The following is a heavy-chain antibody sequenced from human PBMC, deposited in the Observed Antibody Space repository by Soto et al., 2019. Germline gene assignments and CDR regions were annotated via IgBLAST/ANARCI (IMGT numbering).Heavy chain of an antibody. CDR2: ISAYNGNT. Sequence: QVQLVQSGAEVKKPGASVKVSCKASGYTFTSYGISWVRQAPGQGLEWMGWISAYNGNTNYAQKRQGRVTMTTYTSTSTDYMEMRSLRSDDTAVYYCAIDCYVSGIYVEVYYVKGKDVWGQATTVTVSS. CDR3: AIDCYVSGIYVEVYYVKGKDV. CDR1: GYTFTSYG. J-gene: IGHJ6*02. D-gene: IGHD3-10*01. V-gene: IGHV1-18*01.